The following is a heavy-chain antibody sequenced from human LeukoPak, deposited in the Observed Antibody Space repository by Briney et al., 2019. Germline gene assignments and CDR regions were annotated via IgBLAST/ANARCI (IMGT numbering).Heavy chain of an antibody. V-gene: IGHV3-53*01. CDR3: ARDVEYTQRYGMDV. CDR1: GFTVSSNY. CDR2: IYSGAST. Sequence: GGSLRLSCAASGFTVSSNYMSWVRQAPGKGLEWVSVIYSGASTYYADSVKGRFTISRDNSKNTLYLQMNSLRAEDTAVYYCARDVEYTQRYGMDVWGQGTTVTVSS. J-gene: IGHJ6*02. D-gene: IGHD3-3*01.